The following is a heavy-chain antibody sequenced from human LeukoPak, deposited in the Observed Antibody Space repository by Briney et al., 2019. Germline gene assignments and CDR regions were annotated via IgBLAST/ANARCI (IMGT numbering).Heavy chain of an antibody. CDR1: GFTYSSYW. V-gene: IGHV3-7*01. D-gene: IGHD6-19*01. J-gene: IGHJ4*02. CDR2: IKQDGSEK. Sequence: GGSLRLXCAASGFTYSSYWMSWVRQAPGKGLESVANIKQDGSEKYYVDSVKGRFTISRDNAKNSLYLQMNSLRAEDTAVYYCARAGQWLAYYFDYWGQGTLVTVSS. CDR3: ARAGQWLAYYFDY.